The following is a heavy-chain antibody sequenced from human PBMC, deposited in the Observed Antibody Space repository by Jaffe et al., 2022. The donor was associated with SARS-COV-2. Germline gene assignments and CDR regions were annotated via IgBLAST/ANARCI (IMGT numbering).Heavy chain of an antibody. CDR3: VKVGHPYCINGICYDKLRYYFDN. V-gene: IGHV3-23*04. CDR1: GFSFGNYD. Sequence: VQLAESGGGLVQPGGSLRLSCTAAGFSFGNYDMAWVRRAPGKGLEWVASVSVSDRSAHYADFVEGRFIISRDNSQKSLHLVMNSLRAEDTAVYYCVKVGHPYCINGICYDKLRYYFDNWGQGTLVTVSS. CDR2: VSVSDRSA. D-gene: IGHD2-8*01. J-gene: IGHJ4*02.